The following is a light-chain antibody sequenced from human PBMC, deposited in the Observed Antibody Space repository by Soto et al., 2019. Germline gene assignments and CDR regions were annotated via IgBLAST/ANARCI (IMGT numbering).Light chain of an antibody. J-gene: IGKJ5*01. CDR1: QSVSSI. CDR2: GAS. CDR3: QQYNNWPAIT. V-gene: IGKV3D-15*01. Sequence: EIVMTQSPATLSVSPGERTTLSCRASQSVSSILAWYQQKPGHALRLLIYGASIRATGIPARFSGSGSGTEFTLTISSLQSEDFAVYYCQQYNNWPAITFGQGTRLEIK.